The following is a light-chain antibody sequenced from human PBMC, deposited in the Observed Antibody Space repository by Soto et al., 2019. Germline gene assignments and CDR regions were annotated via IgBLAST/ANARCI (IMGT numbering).Light chain of an antibody. CDR1: QSLSSN. J-gene: IGKJ5*01. V-gene: IGKV3-15*01. CDR2: GAS. CDR3: QQYNNWLSIT. Sequence: EIVMTQSPVTLSVSPGERATLSCRASQSLSSNLAWYQQKPGQAPRLLIYGASTRATGIPARFSGSGSGTEFTLTISSLQSEDFAIYYCQQYNNWLSITFGQGTRLEN.